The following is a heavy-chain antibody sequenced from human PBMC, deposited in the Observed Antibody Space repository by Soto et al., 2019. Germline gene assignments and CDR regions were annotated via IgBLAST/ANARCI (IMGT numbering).Heavy chain of an antibody. V-gene: IGHV2-5*01. CDR1: GFSLSTSRVG. D-gene: IGHD3-22*01. Sequence: QITLKESGPTLVKPTQTLTLTCTFSGFSLSTSRVGVGWIRQPPGKALEWLALIYWNDDKRYSPSLKSRLTITKDTSKNPVVLTMTNMDPVDTATYCCAHEPTYYYDSSGYQDAFDIWGQGTMVTVSS. CDR3: AHEPTYYYDSSGYQDAFDI. J-gene: IGHJ3*02. CDR2: IYWNDDK.